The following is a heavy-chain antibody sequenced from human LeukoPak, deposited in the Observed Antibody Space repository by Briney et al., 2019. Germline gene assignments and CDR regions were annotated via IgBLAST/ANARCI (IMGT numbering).Heavy chain of an antibody. V-gene: IGHV3-23*01. CDR3: AKDTYYDSSGYPRIFDY. CDR1: GFTVSSNY. J-gene: IGHJ4*02. D-gene: IGHD3-22*01. Sequence: PGGSLRLSCAASGFTVSSNYMSWVRQAPGKGLEWVSAISGSGGSTYYADSVKGRFTISRDNSKNTLYLQMNSLRAEDTAVYYCAKDTYYDSSGYPRIFDYWGQGTLVTVSS. CDR2: ISGSGGST.